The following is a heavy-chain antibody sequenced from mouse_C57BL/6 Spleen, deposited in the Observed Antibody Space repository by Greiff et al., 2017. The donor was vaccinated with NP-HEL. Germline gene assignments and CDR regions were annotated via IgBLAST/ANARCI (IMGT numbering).Heavy chain of an antibody. Sequence: VQLQQSGAELAKPGASVKLSCKASGYTFTSYWMHWVKQRPGQGLEWIGYINPSSGYTKYNQKFKDKATLTADNSSSTAYMQLSSLTYEDSAVYYCARDLRTTVVDTDAMDYWGQGTSVTVSS. CDR3: ARDLRTTVVDTDAMDY. CDR2: INPSSGYT. V-gene: IGHV1-7*01. J-gene: IGHJ4*01. CDR1: GYTFTSYW. D-gene: IGHD1-1*01.